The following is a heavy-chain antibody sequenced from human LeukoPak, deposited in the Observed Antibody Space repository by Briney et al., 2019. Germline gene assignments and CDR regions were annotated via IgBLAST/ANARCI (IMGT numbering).Heavy chain of an antibody. CDR3: AKAPERWYSYGSYTYHYMDV. D-gene: IGHD3-10*01. Sequence: PSETLSLTCSVSGGSISSYYWNWIRQPPGKGLEWIGSTSYSGSTNYNPSLESRVTISVDTSKNQTSLKLSSVTAADTAIYYCAKAPERWYSYGSYTYHYMDVWGRGTTVTVSS. CDR1: GGSISSYY. V-gene: IGHV4-59*01. J-gene: IGHJ6*03. CDR2: TSYSGST.